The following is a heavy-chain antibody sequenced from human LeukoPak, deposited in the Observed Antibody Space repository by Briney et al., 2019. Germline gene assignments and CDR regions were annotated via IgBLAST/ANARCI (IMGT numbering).Heavy chain of an antibody. V-gene: IGHV3-30*18. D-gene: IGHD3-10*01. CDR3: AKVGSLLWFGDFSY. CDR1: GFTFSSYG. CDR2: ISYDGSNK. J-gene: IGHJ4*02. Sequence: PGGSLRHSCVASGFTFSSYGRHWVRQAPGKGLEWVAVISYDGSNKYYADSVKGRFTISRDNSKNTLYLQMNSLRAEDTAVYYCAKVGSLLWFGDFSYWGQGTLVTVSS.